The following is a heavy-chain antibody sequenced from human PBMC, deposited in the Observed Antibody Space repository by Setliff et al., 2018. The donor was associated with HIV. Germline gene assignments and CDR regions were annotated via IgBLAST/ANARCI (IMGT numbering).Heavy chain of an antibody. CDR2: MSTGGDIK. Sequence: GGSLRLSCAATGFTFSSYVLHWVRQAPGKGLEWVAVMSTGGDIKIYADSVKGRFAISRDNSKNTLFLQMNSLRPEDTATYYCVRDPIEGYPDYFDYWGQGTLVTVSS. J-gene: IGHJ4*02. CDR1: GFTFSSYV. D-gene: IGHD1-26*01. CDR3: VRDPIEGYPDYFDY. V-gene: IGHV3-30*09.